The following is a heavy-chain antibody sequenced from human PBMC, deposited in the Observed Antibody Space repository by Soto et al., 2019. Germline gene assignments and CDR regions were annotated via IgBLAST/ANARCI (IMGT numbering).Heavy chain of an antibody. D-gene: IGHD5-18*01. V-gene: IGHV4-39*01. CDR1: GGSISSSSYY. Sequence: SETLSLTCTVSGGSISSSSYYWGWIRQPPGKGLEWIGSIYYSGSTYYNPSLKSRVTISVDTSKNQFSLKLSSVTAADTAVYYCAVRGYSYGYVKDFDYWGQGTLVTVSS. CDR3: AVRGYSYGYVKDFDY. J-gene: IGHJ4*02. CDR2: IYYSGST.